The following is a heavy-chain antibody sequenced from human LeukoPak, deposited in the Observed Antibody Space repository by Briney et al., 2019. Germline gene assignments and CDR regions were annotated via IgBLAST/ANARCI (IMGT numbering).Heavy chain of an antibody. Sequence: PSETLSLTCAVSGGSISSGGYSWSWIRQPPGKGLEWIGYIYHSGSTYYNPSLKSRVTISVDRSKNQFSLKLSSVTAADTAVYYCARDFWSTPSGVYFDYWGQGTLVTVSS. D-gene: IGHD3-3*01. V-gene: IGHV4-30-2*01. CDR1: GGSISSGGYS. J-gene: IGHJ4*02. CDR2: IYHSGST. CDR3: ARDFWSTPSGVYFDY.